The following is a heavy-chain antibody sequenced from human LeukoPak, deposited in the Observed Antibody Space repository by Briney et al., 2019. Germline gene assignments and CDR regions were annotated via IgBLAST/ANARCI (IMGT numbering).Heavy chain of an antibody. CDR2: IYTSGST. CDR1: GGSISSYY. J-gene: IGHJ4*02. D-gene: IGHD4-23*01. V-gene: IGHV4-4*09. Sequence: SETLSFTCTVSGGSISSYYWSWIRQPPGEGLEWIGYIYTSGSTNYNPSLKSRVTISVDTSKNQFSLKLSSVTAADTAVYYCARLTFDYGGNSEVFDYWGQGTLVTVSS. CDR3: ARLTFDYGGNSEVFDY.